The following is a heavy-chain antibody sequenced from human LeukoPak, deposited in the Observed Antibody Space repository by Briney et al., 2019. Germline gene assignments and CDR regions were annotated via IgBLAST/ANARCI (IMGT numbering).Heavy chain of an antibody. CDR3: ARERTVAGYTTDFDY. J-gene: IGHJ4*02. D-gene: IGHD6-19*01. CDR1: GYTFTGYY. V-gene: IGHV1-2*02. CDR2: INPNSGGT. Sequence: ASAKVSCKASGYTFTGYYMHWVRQAPGQGLEWMGWINPNSGGTNYAQKFQGRVTMTRDTSISTAYMELSRLRSDDTAVYYCARERTVAGYTTDFDYWGQGTLVTVSS.